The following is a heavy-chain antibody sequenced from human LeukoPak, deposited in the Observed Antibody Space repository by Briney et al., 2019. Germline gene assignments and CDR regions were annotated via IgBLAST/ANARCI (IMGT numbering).Heavy chain of an antibody. Sequence: ASVKVSCKASGGTFSSYAISWVRQAPGQGLEWMGGIIPIFGTANYAQKFQGRVTITADKSTSTAYMELSSLRSEGTAVYYCASNYGTELPIDYWGQGTLVTVSS. D-gene: IGHD4-11*01. V-gene: IGHV1-69*06. J-gene: IGHJ4*02. CDR3: ASNYGTELPIDY. CDR1: GGTFSSYA. CDR2: IIPIFGTA.